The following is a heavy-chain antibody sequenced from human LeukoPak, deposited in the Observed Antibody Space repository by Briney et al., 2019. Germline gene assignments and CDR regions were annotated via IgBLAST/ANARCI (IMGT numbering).Heavy chain of an antibody. D-gene: IGHD3-10*01. Sequence: GGSLRLSCAASGFTFSDYYMSWIRQAPGKGLEWVSYISSSGSTIYYADSVKGRFAISRDNAKNSLYLQMNSLRDEDTAVYYCVREGGPRTPYSGLGPWGQGTLVTVSS. CDR2: ISSSGSTI. V-gene: IGHV3-11*04. J-gene: IGHJ5*02. CDR3: VREGGPRTPYSGLGP. CDR1: GFTFSDYY.